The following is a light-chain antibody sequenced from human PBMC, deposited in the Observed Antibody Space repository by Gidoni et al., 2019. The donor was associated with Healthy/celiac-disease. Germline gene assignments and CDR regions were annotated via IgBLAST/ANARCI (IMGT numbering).Light chain of an antibody. CDR1: QGISSY. V-gene: IGKV1-8*01. CDR2: AAS. J-gene: IGKJ4*01. Sequence: AIRITQSPSSLSASTGDRVTITCRASQGISSYLAWYQQKPGNAPKLLIYAASTLQSGVPSRFSGSGSGTDFTLTISCLQSEDFATYYCQQYYSYPPTFGGGTKVEIK. CDR3: QQYYSYPPT.